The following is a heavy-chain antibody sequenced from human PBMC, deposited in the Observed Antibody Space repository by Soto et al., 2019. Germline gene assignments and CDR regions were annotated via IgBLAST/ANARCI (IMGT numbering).Heavy chain of an antibody. CDR1: GGIFSTST. Sequence: QVQLVQSGAEVKKPGSSVKVSCKASGGIFSTSTFTWARQAPGQGLEWMGRIIPILGTADYAQKFQGRVTLTADKSTSTAYMELSSLGSEDTAVYYCARDLTIGSDYSGYDVIDYWGQGTLVTVSS. D-gene: IGHD5-12*01. CDR3: ARDLTIGSDYSGYDVIDY. CDR2: IIPILGTA. V-gene: IGHV1-69*08. J-gene: IGHJ4*02.